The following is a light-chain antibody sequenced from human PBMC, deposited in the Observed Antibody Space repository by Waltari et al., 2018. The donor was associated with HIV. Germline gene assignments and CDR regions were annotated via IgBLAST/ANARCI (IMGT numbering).Light chain of an antibody. J-gene: IGLJ3*02. CDR1: SSDVGPFDY. CDR3: CSYTIARTFL. V-gene: IGLV2-14*01. Sequence: QSALTQPASVSGSPGQSLTISCTGTSSDVGPFDYVNKRPSGVSSRFSGSKSGDTASLTISALRAEDEGDYYCCSYTIARTFLFGGGTKLTVL.